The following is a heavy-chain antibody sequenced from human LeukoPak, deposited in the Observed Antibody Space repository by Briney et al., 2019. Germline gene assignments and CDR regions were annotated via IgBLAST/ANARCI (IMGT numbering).Heavy chain of an antibody. CDR3: ARDAADCSSTSCSYYYFDY. Sequence: GRSLRLSSAASGFTFTSYALRWVRQAPGKGLEWVAVISYDGSNKYYADSVKGRFTISRDNSKNTVSLQMNSLRAEDTAVYYCARDAADCSSTSCSYYYFDYWGQGTLVTVSS. CDR1: GFTFTSYA. CDR2: ISYDGSNK. V-gene: IGHV3-30-3*01. J-gene: IGHJ4*02. D-gene: IGHD2-2*01.